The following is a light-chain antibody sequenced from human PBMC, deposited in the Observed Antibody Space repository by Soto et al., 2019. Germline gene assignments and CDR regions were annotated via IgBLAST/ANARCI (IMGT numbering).Light chain of an antibody. CDR2: EAS. CDR3: RLYTSENTYV. J-gene: IGLJ1*01. CDR1: STDFVSYNR. V-gene: IGLV2-18*01. Sequence: QSLGTQPTCVSGSPGHSFTISCTGTSTDFVSYNRVSWYQQPPGTAPKLIIYEASNRPSGVPDRVSGYKSGNTASLTISGLQAADEADYYCRLYTSENTYVFGTGTKLTVL.